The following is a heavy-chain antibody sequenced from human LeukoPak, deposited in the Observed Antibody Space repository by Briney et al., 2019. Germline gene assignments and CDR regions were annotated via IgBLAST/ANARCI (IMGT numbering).Heavy chain of an antibody. CDR3: ATYRQVLLPFES. Sequence: GGSLRLSCAASGFTFSTFAMIWVRQPPGKGLEWVSSIFPSGGEIHYADSVRGRFTIYRDNSKSILSLQMNCLRAEDTATYYCATYRQVLLPFESWGQGTLVTVSS. J-gene: IGHJ4*02. CDR1: GFTFSTFA. V-gene: IGHV3-23*01. CDR2: IFPSGGEI. D-gene: IGHD5-18*01.